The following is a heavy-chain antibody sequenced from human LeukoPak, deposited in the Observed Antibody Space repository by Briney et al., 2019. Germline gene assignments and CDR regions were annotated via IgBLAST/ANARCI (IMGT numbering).Heavy chain of an antibody. CDR2: IYTSGST. V-gene: IGHV4-4*07. D-gene: IGHD4-17*01. J-gene: IGHJ4*02. CDR1: GDSISSYH. CDR3: ARLRTNGDVDY. Sequence: SETLSLTCTVSGDSISSYHWSWIRQPAGKGLEWIGRIYTSGSTNYNPSLKSRVTMSVDTSENQFSLTLSSVTAADTAVYSCARLRTNGDVDYWGQGSLVTVSS.